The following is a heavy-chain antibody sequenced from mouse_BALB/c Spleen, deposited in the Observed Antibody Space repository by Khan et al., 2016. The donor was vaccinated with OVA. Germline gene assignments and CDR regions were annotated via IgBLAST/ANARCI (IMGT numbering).Heavy chain of an antibody. D-gene: IGHD1-2*01. J-gene: IGHJ3*01. V-gene: IGHV1-77*01. CDR3: ARRNYFGYTFAY. CDR2: ISPGSGDT. CDR1: GYTFTDYY. Sequence: VQLQESGAELARPGASVKLPCKASGYTFTDYYINWVKQRTGQGLEWIGEISPGSGDTYYNEKFKGKATLTADKSSNTAYMQLSSLTSEASAVYFCARRNYFGYTFAYWGQGTLVTVSA.